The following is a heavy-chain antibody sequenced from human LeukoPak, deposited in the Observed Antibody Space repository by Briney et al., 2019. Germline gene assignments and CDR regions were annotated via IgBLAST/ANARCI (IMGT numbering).Heavy chain of an antibody. V-gene: IGHV3-33*08. CDR3: TRYNNDHFDY. D-gene: IGHD1-14*01. CDR2: IAYDGSRA. J-gene: IGHJ4*02. CDR1: GFTFSSYE. Sequence: GGSLRLSCAASGFTFSSYEMNWFRQTPGKGLEWVAVIAYDGSRAFYADSVKGRFTISRDNSKNTMSVQMDDLRAEDTAVYYCTRYNNDHFDYWGQGALVTVSS.